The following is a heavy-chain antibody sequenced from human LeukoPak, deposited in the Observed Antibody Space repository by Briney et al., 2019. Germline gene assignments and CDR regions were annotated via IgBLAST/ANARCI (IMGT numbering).Heavy chain of an antibody. CDR3: AKDPDYGDYLSYFDY. CDR2: ISGSGGST. J-gene: IGHJ4*02. CDR1: GFTFSSYA. Sequence: GGSLRLSCAASGFTFSSYAMGWVRQAPGKGLEWVTAISGSGGSTYYADSVKGRFTISRDNSKNTLYLQMNSLRAEDTAVYYCAKDPDYGDYLSYFDYWGQGTLVTVSS. D-gene: IGHD4-17*01. V-gene: IGHV3-23*01.